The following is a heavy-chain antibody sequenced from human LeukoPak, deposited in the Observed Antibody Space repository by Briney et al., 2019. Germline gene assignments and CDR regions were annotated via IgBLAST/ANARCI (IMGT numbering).Heavy chain of an antibody. CDR2: INPNSGGT. CDR3: ARARDRTYYFDY. D-gene: IGHD1-14*01. J-gene: IGHJ4*02. CDR1: GYTFTGYY. Sequence: ASVKVSCTASGYTFTGYYMHWVRQAPGQGLEWMGWINPNSGGTNYAQKFQGRVTMTRDTSISTAYMELSRLRSDDTAVYYCARARDRTYYFDYWGQGTLVTVSS. V-gene: IGHV1-2*02.